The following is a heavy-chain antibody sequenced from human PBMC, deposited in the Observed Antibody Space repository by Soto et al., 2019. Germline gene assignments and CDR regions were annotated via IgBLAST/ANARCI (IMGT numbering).Heavy chain of an antibody. J-gene: IGHJ5*02. CDR3: AREIVTAGGNNYFDP. D-gene: IGHD2-21*02. Sequence: SETLSLTCGVSGGTVASSHWWSWVRQSPGRGLEWIGSVYHTGDTNFNPSLQSRVTFSVDKSNNQFSLRLTSVTAADTAVYFCAREIVTAGGNNYFDPWGPGTLVTVSS. CDR1: GGTVASSHW. V-gene: IGHV4-4*02. CDR2: VYHTGDT.